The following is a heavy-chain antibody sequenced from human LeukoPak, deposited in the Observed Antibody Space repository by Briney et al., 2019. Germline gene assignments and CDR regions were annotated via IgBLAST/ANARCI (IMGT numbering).Heavy chain of an antibody. D-gene: IGHD3-10*01. J-gene: IGHJ5*02. CDR1: GFTFSSYS. Sequence: PGGSLRLSCAASGFTFSSYSMNWVRQAPGKGLEWASSISSSSSYIYYADSVKGRFTISRDNAKNSLYLQMNSLRAEDTAVYYCARDLGITMVRGMIDPWGQGTLVTVSS. CDR3: ARDLGITMVRGMIDP. CDR2: ISSSSSYI. V-gene: IGHV3-21*01.